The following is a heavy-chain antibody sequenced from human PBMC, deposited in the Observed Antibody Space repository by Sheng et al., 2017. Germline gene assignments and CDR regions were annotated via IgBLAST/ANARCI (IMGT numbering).Heavy chain of an antibody. J-gene: IGHJ5*02. D-gene: IGHD5-12*01. V-gene: IGHV4-38-2*01. CDR3: ARCGYDTVLSNWFDP. Sequence: QVQLQESGPGLVKPSETLSLTCAVSGYSISSGYYWGWIRQPPGKGLEWIGSIYHSGSTYYNPSLKSRVTISVDTSKNQFSLKLSSVTAADTAVYYCARCGYDTVLSNWFDPWGQGTLVTVSS. CDR1: GYSISSGYY. CDR2: IYHSGST.